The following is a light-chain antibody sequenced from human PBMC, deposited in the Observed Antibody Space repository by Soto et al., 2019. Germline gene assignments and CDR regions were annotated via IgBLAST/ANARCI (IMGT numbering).Light chain of an antibody. V-gene: IGKV3-20*01. CDR2: GAS. CDR1: KGVRGSN. Sequence: EIVLTQSPGTLSLSPGERATLPCRAIKGVRGSNLAGYHQKPAQAPRLLIYGASSRATGIPDRFSGSGSGTDFTLTISRLEPEDFAVYYCQQYGSSPTWTFGQGTKVEIK. J-gene: IGKJ1*01. CDR3: QQYGSSPTWT.